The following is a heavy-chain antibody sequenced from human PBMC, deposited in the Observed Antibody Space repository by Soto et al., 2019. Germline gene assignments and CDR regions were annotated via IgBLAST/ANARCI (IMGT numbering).Heavy chain of an antibody. D-gene: IGHD2-15*01. V-gene: IGHV3-74*01. CDR3: ARDQGYCSGGSCYVAGY. Sequence: GGAAKISWAVPVFTCSSYWMQWVRQAPGKGLVWVSSINSDGSSTTYADSVKGRFTISRDNAKNTLYLQLNSLRAEDTAVYYCARDQGYCSGGSCYVAGYWGQGT. J-gene: IGHJ4*02. CDR1: VFTCSSYW. CDR2: INSDGSST.